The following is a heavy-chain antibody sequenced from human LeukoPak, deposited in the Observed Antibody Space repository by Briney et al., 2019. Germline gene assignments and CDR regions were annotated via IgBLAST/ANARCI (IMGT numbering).Heavy chain of an antibody. CDR2: IYYSGST. J-gene: IGHJ4*02. CDR3: AKDGIAAAFDY. Sequence: SETLSLTCTVSGGSISSSYSWGWIRQPPGKGLEWIGTIYYSGSTYYNPSLKSRVTISVDTSKNQISLNLSSVTAADTAVYYCAKDGIAAAFDYWGQGTLVTVSS. V-gene: IGHV4-39*07. CDR1: GGSISSSYS. D-gene: IGHD6-13*01.